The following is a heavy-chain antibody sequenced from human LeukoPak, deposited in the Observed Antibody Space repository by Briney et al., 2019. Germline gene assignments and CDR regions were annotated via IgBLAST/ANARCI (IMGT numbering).Heavy chain of an antibody. J-gene: IGHJ6*02. CDR1: GGSFSGYY. Sequence: SETLSLTCAVYGGSFSGYYWSWIRQPPGKGLEWIGEINHSGSTNYNPSLKSRVTISVDTSKNQFSLKLSSVTAADTAVYYCARGGLYPSPMDVWGQGTTVSVSS. V-gene: IGHV4-34*01. D-gene: IGHD2-8*01. CDR2: INHSGST. CDR3: ARGGLYPSPMDV.